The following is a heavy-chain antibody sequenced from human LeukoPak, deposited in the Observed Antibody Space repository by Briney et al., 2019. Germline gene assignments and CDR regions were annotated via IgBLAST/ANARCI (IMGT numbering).Heavy chain of an antibody. J-gene: IGHJ4*02. D-gene: IGHD6-19*01. Sequence: PSQTLSLTCTVSGGSISSYYWSWIRQPPGKGLEWIGYIYYSGSTNYNPSLKSRVTISVDTSKNQFSLKLSSVTAADTAVYYCARGAVASLDYWGQGTLVTVSS. CDR1: GGSISSYY. V-gene: IGHV4-59*01. CDR3: ARGAVASLDY. CDR2: IYYSGST.